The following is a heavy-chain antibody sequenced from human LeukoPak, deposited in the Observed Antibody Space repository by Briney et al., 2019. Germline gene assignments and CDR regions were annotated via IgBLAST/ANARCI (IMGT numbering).Heavy chain of an antibody. CDR1: GFMFSSYW. Sequence: GVSLRLSCVASGFMFSSYWMNWVRQAPGKGLVWVSRINSDGSSTSYADSVKGRFTISRDNAKNTLFLQMNSLRAEDTAVYYCARGPGAFDIWGQGTMVTVSS. CDR3: ARGPGAFDI. D-gene: IGHD2-2*01. J-gene: IGHJ3*02. V-gene: IGHV3-74*01. CDR2: INSDGSST.